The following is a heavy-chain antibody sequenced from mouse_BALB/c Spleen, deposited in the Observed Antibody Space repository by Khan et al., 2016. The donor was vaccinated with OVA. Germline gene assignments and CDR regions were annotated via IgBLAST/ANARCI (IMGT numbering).Heavy chain of an antibody. J-gene: IGHJ3*01. CDR1: GYTFISYW. CDR2: INPITGYT. CDR3: ARAGVYDGYYAWFAY. Sequence: QVQLQQSGTELAKPGASVKMSCKASGYTFISYWMHWVKQRPGQGLEWIGYINPITGYTEYNQKFKDKATLTADKSSSTAYMQLSSLTSEDSAVYFGARAGVYDGYYAWFAYWGQGTLVTVSA. D-gene: IGHD2-3*01. V-gene: IGHV1-7*01.